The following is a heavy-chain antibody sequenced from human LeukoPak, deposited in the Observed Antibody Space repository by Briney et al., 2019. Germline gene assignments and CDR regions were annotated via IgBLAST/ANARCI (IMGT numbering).Heavy chain of an antibody. Sequence: SETLSLTCAVYGGSFSGYHWTWIRQSPGKGLEWIGDINPSGSTYYNPSLKSRLTISVETSKNQFSLKLRSVTAADTAVYYCARGRHDITMIVVVMTSVSYYLDVWGKGTTVTVS. V-gene: IGHV4-34*01. J-gene: IGHJ6*03. CDR2: INPSGST. CDR1: GGSFSGYH. D-gene: IGHD3-22*01. CDR3: ARGRHDITMIVVVMTSVSYYLDV.